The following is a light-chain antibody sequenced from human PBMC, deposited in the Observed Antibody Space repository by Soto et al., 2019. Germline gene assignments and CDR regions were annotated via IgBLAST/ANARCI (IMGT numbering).Light chain of an antibody. CDR3: SSYISGGTYV. Sequence: SCTGTSSDVGAYDRVSWYQQHTGKAPKLLVYDVGNRPSGVSNRFSGSKSGNTASVTISGLQAEDEADYYCSSYISGGTYVFGTGTKVPS. CDR2: DVG. J-gene: IGLJ1*01. CDR1: SSDVGAYDR. V-gene: IGLV2-14*04.